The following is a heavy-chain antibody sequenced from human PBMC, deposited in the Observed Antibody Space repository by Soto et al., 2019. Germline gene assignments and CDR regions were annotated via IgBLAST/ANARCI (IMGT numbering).Heavy chain of an antibody. Sequence: EVQLVESGGGLVQPGGSLRLPCAASGFTVRSNYMSGFRQAQGKGLEWVPVIYSGGSTYYADSVKGRFTISRHNSKNTLYLQMNSLRAEDTAVYYCASRYCSSTSCYAYYYYYYMDVWGKGTTVTVSS. CDR1: GFTVRSNY. CDR2: IYSGGST. D-gene: IGHD2-2*01. J-gene: IGHJ6*03. V-gene: IGHV3-53*04. CDR3: ASRYCSSTSCYAYYYYYYMDV.